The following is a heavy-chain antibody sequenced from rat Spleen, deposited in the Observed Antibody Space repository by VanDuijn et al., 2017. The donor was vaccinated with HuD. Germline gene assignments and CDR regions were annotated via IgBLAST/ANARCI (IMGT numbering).Heavy chain of an antibody. J-gene: IGHJ2*01. CDR2: ISSGGDT. Sequence: QVQLKESGPGLVQPSQTLSLTCTVSGFSLTSYTVSWVRQPPGKGLEWIAAISSGGDTFYNSPLKSRLSISRDTSTSQVFLKMNSLQTEDTAIYYCTRETTVADTYYGSAFDYWGQGVVVTVSS. CDR1: GFSLTSYT. V-gene: IGHV2-6*01. CDR3: TRETTVADTYYGSAFDY. D-gene: IGHD1-9*01.